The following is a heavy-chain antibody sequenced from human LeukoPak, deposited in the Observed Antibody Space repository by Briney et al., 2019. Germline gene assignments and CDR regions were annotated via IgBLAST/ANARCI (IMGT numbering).Heavy chain of an antibody. V-gene: IGHV3-74*01. D-gene: IGHD6-6*01. CDR1: GFTFSSYW. Sequence: GGSLRLSCAASGFTFSSYWMHWVRRAPGKGLVWVSRINSDGSSTSYADSVKGRFTTSRDNAKNTLYLQMNSLRAEDTAVYYCTSIAARLGGDYWGQGTLVTVSS. J-gene: IGHJ4*02. CDR2: INSDGSST. CDR3: TSIAARLGGDY.